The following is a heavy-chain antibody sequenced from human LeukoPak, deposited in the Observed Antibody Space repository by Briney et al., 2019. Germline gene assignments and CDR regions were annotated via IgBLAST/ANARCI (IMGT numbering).Heavy chain of an antibody. V-gene: IGHV3-23*01. Sequence: GGSLRLSCAASGFTFSNYAMNWVRQAPGKGLEWVSTISGGGDRTYYAESVKGRFTISRDNSKNTLYLQMNSLRAEDTAVYYCAKTTSRYYVSGTHADFFDYWGPGTLVTFSS. J-gene: IGHJ4*02. CDR2: ISGGGDRT. CDR1: GFTFSNYA. D-gene: IGHD3-10*01. CDR3: AKTTSRYYVSGTHADFFDY.